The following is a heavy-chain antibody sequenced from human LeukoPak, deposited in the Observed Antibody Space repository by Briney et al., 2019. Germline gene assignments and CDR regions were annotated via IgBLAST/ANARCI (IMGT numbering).Heavy chain of an antibody. V-gene: IGHV4-59*01. CDR1: GGSISSYY. D-gene: IGHD3-16*02. CDR3: ARDMITFGGVIPTYYFDY. J-gene: IGHJ4*02. Sequence: SETLSLTYTVSGGSISSYYWSWIRQPPAKGLEWIGYIYYSGSTNYNPSLKSRVTISVDTSKNQFSLKLSSVTAADTAVCYCARDMITFGGVIPTYYFDYWGQGTLVTVSS. CDR2: IYYSGST.